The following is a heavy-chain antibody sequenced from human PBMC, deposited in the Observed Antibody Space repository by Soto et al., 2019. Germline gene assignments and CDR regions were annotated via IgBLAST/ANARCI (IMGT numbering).Heavy chain of an antibody. V-gene: IGHV3-48*01. CDR3: ARGGAFMDV. CDR2: ISSSSSTI. CDR1: GFTFSSYS. J-gene: IGHJ6*03. D-gene: IGHD3-10*01. Sequence: PGGSLRLSCAASGFTFSSYSMNWVRQAPGKGLEWVSYISSSSSTIYYADSVKGRFTISRDNAKNSLYLQMNSLRAEDTAVYYCARGGAFMDVWGKGTTVTVSS.